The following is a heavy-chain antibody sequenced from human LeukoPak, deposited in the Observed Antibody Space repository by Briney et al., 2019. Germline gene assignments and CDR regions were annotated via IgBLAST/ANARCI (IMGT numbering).Heavy chain of an antibody. CDR1: GGSISSYY. CDR3: ARRGYTYGWGWFDP. V-gene: IGHV4-59*12. Sequence: SETLSLTCTVSGGSISSYYWSWIRQPPGKGLEWIGYICYSGSANYNPSLKSRVTISVDTSKNQFSLKVNSVTAADTAVYYCARRGYTYGWGWFDPWGQGTLVTVSS. D-gene: IGHD5-18*01. J-gene: IGHJ5*02. CDR2: ICYSGSA.